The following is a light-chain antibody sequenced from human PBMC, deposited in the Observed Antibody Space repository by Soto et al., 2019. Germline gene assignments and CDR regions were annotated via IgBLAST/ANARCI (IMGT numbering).Light chain of an antibody. J-gene: IGLJ3*02. V-gene: IGLV2-14*01. CDR1: SSDVGGYNY. Sequence: QSALTQPASVSGSPGQSITISFTGTSSDVGGYNYVSWYQHHPGKAPKLMIFEFSNRPSGVSNRFSGSKSGNTASLTISGLQAEDEADYYCSSYTSTSTWVFGGGTQLTVL. CDR2: EFS. CDR3: SSYTSTSTWV.